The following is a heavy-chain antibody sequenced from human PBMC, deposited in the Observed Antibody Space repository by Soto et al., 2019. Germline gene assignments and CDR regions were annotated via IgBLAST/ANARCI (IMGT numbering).Heavy chain of an antibody. Sequence: QVQLVQSGAEVKKPGSSVKVSCTASGGTFSNYAISWVRQAPGHGLEWMGGIIPISGTANYAQKCQGRVTITAGESTSTAYMELSSLRSEDTAVYYCARSQGSSTSLEIYYYYYYGMDVWGPGTTVTVSS. CDR3: ARSQGSSTSLEIYYYYYYGMDV. V-gene: IGHV1-69*01. CDR1: GGTFSNYA. J-gene: IGHJ6*02. CDR2: IIPISGTA. D-gene: IGHD2-2*01.